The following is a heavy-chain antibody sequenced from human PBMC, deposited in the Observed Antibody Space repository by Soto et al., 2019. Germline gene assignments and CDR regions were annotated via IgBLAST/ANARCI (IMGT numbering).Heavy chain of an antibody. V-gene: IGHV3-23*01. CDR3: AKDKGIAAAASPAWFDP. CDR1: GFTFSSYA. CDR2: ISGSGGST. J-gene: IGHJ5*02. Sequence: PGGSLRLSCAASGFTFSSYAMSWVRQAPGKGLEWVSAISGSGGSTYYADSVKGRFTISRDNSKNTLYLQMNSLRAEDTAVYYCAKDKGIAAAASPAWFDPWGQGTLVTVSS. D-gene: IGHD6-13*01.